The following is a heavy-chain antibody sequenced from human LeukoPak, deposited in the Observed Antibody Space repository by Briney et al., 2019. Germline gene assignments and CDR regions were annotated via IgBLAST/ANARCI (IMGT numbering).Heavy chain of an antibody. CDR3: ARSPYSSGWYAFDI. CDR1: GGSISSYY. CDR2: IFYSGST. Sequence: PSETLSLTCTVSGGSISSYYWSWIRQPPGKGLEWIGYIFYSGSTNYNPSLKSRVTISVDTSKNQFSLKLSSVTAADTAVYYCARSPYSSGWYAFDIWGQGTMVTVSS. D-gene: IGHD6-19*01. V-gene: IGHV4-59*01. J-gene: IGHJ3*02.